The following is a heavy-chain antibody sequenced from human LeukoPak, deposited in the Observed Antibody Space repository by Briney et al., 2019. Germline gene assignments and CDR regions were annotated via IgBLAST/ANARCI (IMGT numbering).Heavy chain of an antibody. CDR1: GFTFSSYG. CDR3: AKGQVIDF. V-gene: IGHV3-30*02. Sequence: PGGSLRLSCAASGFTFSSYGMHWDRQAPGKGLEWVAFIGYDGSNKYYADSVKGRFTISRDDSKNTVYLQMNSLRPEDTGVYYCAKGQVIDFWGQGTLVAVSS. CDR2: IGYDGSNK. J-gene: IGHJ4*02.